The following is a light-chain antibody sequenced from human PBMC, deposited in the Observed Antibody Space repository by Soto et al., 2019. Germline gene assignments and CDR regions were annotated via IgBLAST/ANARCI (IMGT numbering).Light chain of an antibody. CDR1: NNDVGGHMY. CDR3: SAYRRCIIV. Sequence: QSALTQPASVSGSPGQSITISCNGTNNDVGGHMYVSWYQHQAGKVPKLIIYETDARPSGVSDRFSGSKSGNTASLTISGVQAEDAATYYCSAYRRCIIVFGGGTKVTVL. CDR2: ETD. J-gene: IGLJ2*01. V-gene: IGLV2-14*01.